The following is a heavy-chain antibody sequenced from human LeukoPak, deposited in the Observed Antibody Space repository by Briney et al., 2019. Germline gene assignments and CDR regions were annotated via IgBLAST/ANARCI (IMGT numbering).Heavy chain of an antibody. CDR2: IYYSGST. D-gene: IGHD3-22*01. CDR1: GGSISSYY. CDR3: ARGDSSGYSPRFDY. V-gene: IGHV4-59*01. J-gene: IGHJ4*02. Sequence: SETLSLTCTVSGGSISSYYWSWIRQPPGKGLEWIGYIYYSGSTNYNPSLKSRVTISVDTSKNQFSLKLSSVTAAGTAVYYCARGDSSGYSPRFDYWGQGTLVTVSS.